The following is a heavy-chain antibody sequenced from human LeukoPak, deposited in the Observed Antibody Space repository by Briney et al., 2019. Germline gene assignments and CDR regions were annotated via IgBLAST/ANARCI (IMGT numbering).Heavy chain of an antibody. D-gene: IGHD6-19*01. J-gene: IGHJ4*02. V-gene: IGHV3-23*01. Sequence: GGSLRLSCTTSGFSFSSYAMSWVRQDPGKGLEWVSGIDGSGGSIDYADSVTGRFTISSDSSKNTPYLQMNSLRPEDTAVYYCAKDVVSGWYHDYWGQGTLVTVSS. CDR3: AKDVVSGWYHDY. CDR2: IDGSGGSI. CDR1: GFSFSSYA.